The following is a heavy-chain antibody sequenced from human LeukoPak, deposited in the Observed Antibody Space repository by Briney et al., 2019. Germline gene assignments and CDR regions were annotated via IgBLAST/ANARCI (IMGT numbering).Heavy chain of an antibody. CDR2: IYPGDSDT. V-gene: IGHV5-51*01. D-gene: IGHD2-2*01. CDR3: ARRDGYCSSTSCYADYYYGMDV. Sequence: GESLKISCKGSGYSFTNYWIGWVRQMPGKGLEWMGIIYPGDSDTTYSPSFQGQVTISADKSISATYLQWSSLKASDTAMYYCARRDGYCSSTSCYADYYYGMDVWGQGTTVTVSS. J-gene: IGHJ6*02. CDR1: GYSFTNYW.